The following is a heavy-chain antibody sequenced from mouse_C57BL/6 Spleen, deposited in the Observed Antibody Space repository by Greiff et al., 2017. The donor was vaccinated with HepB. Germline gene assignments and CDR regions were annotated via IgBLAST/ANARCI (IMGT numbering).Heavy chain of an antibody. CDR2: IYPGDGDT. CDR3: ARRGYYGNYYAMDY. Sequence: VKLVESGPELVKPGASVKISCKASGYAFSSSWMNWVKQRPGKGLEWIGRIYPGDGDTNYNGKFKGKATLTADKSSSTAYMQLSSLTSEDSAVYFCARRGYYGNYYAMDYWGQGTSVTVSS. V-gene: IGHV1-82*01. J-gene: IGHJ4*01. CDR1: GYAFSSSW. D-gene: IGHD2-1*01.